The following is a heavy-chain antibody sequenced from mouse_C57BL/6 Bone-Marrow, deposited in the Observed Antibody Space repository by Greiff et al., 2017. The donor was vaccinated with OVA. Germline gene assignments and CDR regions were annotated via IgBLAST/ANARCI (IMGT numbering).Heavy chain of an antibody. Sequence: EVKLQESGPGMVKPSQSLSLTCTVTGYSITSGYDWHWIRHFPGNKLECVGYISYSGSTNYNPSLNSRITITHDTSKNHFFLKLNPVTTEDTATYYCARELRFYSFDFWGQGTTLTVSS. J-gene: IGHJ2*01. V-gene: IGHV3-1*01. CDR1: GYSITSGYD. CDR2: ISYSGST. CDR3: ARELRFYSFDF. D-gene: IGHD1-1*01.